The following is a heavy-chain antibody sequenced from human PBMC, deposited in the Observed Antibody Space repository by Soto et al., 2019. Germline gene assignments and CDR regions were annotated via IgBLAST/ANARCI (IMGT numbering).Heavy chain of an antibody. Sequence: QVQLVESGGGVVQPGRSLRLSCAASGFTFSSYGMHWVRQAPGMGLEWVAVISYDGSNKYYADSVKGRFTISRDNSKNTLYLQINSLRAEDTAVYYCARGRVVVVPAAVYNWFDPWGQGTLVTVSS. CDR2: ISYDGSNK. CDR1: GFTFSSYG. D-gene: IGHD2-2*01. J-gene: IGHJ5*02. V-gene: IGHV3-30*03. CDR3: ARGRVVVVPAAVYNWFDP.